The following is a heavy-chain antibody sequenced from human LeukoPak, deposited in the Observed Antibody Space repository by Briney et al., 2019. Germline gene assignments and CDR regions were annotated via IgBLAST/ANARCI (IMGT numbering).Heavy chain of an antibody. CDR1: GFTFDDYA. Sequence: TGGSLRLSCAASGFTFDDYAMHWVRQAPGKGLEWVSGISWNSGSIGYADSVKGRFTVSRDNAKNSLYLQMNSLGAEDTALYYCAKDLHYDILTGCYFDYWGQGTLVTVSS. J-gene: IGHJ4*02. CDR2: ISWNSGSI. V-gene: IGHV3-9*01. CDR3: AKDLHYDILTGCYFDY. D-gene: IGHD3-9*01.